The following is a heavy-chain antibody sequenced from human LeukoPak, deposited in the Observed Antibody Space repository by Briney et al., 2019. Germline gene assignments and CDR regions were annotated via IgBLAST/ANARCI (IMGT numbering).Heavy chain of an antibody. D-gene: IGHD3-16*01. CDR1: GFIFKDYW. CDR3: AKDAQPRSRWFDP. CDR2: IKQDGSEK. V-gene: IGHV3-7*03. Sequence: GGSLRLSCAASGFIFKDYWRIWVRQAPGKGLEWVANIKQDGSEKYYVDSVKGRFTISRDNAKNSLYLQMNTLRAEDTAMYYCAKDAQPRSRWFDPWGQGTLVTVPS. J-gene: IGHJ5*02.